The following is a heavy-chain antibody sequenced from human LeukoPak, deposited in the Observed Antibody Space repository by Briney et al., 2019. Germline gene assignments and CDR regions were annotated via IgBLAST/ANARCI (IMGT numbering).Heavy chain of an antibody. CDR1: GYTFTSYG. V-gene: IGHV1-18*01. J-gene: IGHJ5*02. Sequence: GASVKVSCKASGYTFTSYGISWVRQAPGQGLEWMGWISAYNGNTNYAQKLQGRVTMTTDTSTSTAYMELRSLRSDDTAVYYCARQDIVLMGEVNWFDPWGQGTLVTVSS. CDR2: ISAYNGNT. D-gene: IGHD2-8*01. CDR3: ARQDIVLMGEVNWFDP.